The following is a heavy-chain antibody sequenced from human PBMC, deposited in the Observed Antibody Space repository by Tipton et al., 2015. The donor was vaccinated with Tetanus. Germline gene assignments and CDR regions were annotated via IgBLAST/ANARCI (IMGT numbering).Heavy chain of an antibody. V-gene: IGHV1-69*06. Sequence: QSGAEVKKPGSSVKVSCKASGGTFRYHAISWVRQAPGQGLEWMGGIIPVFGTSNYAQNFQDRVTVTADKSTSTVYMELRSLRPDDTAVYYCARVKDYTGSGSYWYFDLWGRGPLVTVSS. CDR2: IIPVFGTS. CDR1: GGTFRYHA. J-gene: IGHJ2*01. D-gene: IGHD3-10*01. CDR3: ARVKDYTGSGSYWYFDL.